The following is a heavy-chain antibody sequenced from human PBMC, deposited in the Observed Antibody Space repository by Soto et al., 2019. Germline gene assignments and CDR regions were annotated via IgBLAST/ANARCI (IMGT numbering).Heavy chain of an antibody. CDR2: ISAYDGKT. Sequence: ASVKVSCXTSGYTFNTYGINWVRQAPGQGLELMGWISAYDGKTTXXXKFQGRVTLTTDTSTSTAYMELRSLRSDDTAIYYCARDPHXXXXXXWFDPWGXGTPVXXSX. CDR1: GYTFNTYG. CDR3: ARDPHXXXXXXWFDP. V-gene: IGHV1-18*01. J-gene: IGHJ5*02.